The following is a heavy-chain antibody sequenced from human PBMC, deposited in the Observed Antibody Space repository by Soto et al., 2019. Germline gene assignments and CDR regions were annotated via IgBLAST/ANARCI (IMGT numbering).Heavy chain of an antibody. CDR2: INPNSGGT. J-gene: IGHJ6*02. CDR1: GYTKTCYY. D-gene: IGHD3-3*01. V-gene: IGHV1-2*02. Sequence: APVKVSSKDCGYTKTCYYRQLLHQAPKQKLEWMGWINPNSGGTNYAQKFQGRVTMTRDTSISTAYMELSRLRSDDTAVYYCAREGYDLWRGYYYYYGMDVWGQGTTVTSP. CDR3: AREGYDLWRGYYYYYGMDV.